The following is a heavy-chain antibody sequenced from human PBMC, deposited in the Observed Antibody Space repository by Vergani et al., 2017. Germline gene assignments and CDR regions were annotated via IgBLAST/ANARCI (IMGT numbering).Heavy chain of an antibody. CDR1: GFTFGDYA. J-gene: IGHJ3*02. CDR2: ISGSGGST. Sequence: EVQLVESGGGLVQPGRSLRLSCTASGFTFGDYAMSWFRQAPGKGLEWVSAISGSGGSTYYADSVKGRFTISRDNSKNTLYLQMNSLRAEDTAVYYCAKDRARSLYDSSGYYRDDAFDIWGQGTMVTVSS. V-gene: IGHV3-23*04. CDR3: AKDRARSLYDSSGYYRDDAFDI. D-gene: IGHD3-22*01.